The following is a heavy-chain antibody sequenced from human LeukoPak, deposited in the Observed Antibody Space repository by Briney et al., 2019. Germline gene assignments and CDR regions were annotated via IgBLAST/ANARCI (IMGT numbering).Heavy chain of an antibody. CDR2: IYYSGST. Sequence: SETLSLTCTVSGGSMSPYHWGWIRQPPGKGLEWTGYIYYSGSTNYNPSLKSRVTISVDTSKNQFSLKLSSVTAADTAVYYCARRSYGTFDYWGQGTLVTVSS. D-gene: IGHD4-17*01. J-gene: IGHJ4*02. CDR3: ARRSYGTFDY. CDR1: GGSMSPYH. V-gene: IGHV4-59*08.